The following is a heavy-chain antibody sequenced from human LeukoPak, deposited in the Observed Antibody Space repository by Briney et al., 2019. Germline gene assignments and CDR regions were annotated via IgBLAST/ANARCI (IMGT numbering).Heavy chain of an antibody. D-gene: IGHD2-2*02. CDR3: ARDLGCSSTSCYISIGDAFDI. J-gene: IGHJ3*02. CDR1: GGTFSSYA. CDR2: IIPIFGTA. Sequence: EASVKVSCKASGGTFSSYAISWVRQAPGQGLEWMGGIIPIFGTANYAQKFQGRVTITADESTSTAYMELSSLRSEDTAVYCCARDLGCSSTSCYISIGDAFDIWGQGTMVTVSS. V-gene: IGHV1-69*13.